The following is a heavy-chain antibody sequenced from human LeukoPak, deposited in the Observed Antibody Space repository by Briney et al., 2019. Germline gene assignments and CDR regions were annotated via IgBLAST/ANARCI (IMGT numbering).Heavy chain of an antibody. D-gene: IGHD2-15*01. V-gene: IGHV1-69*02. J-gene: IGHJ4*02. CDR3: ASEYCSGDSCYPVDY. CDR1: GGTFSSYT. CDR2: IIPILGIA. Sequence: GASVKVSCKASGGTFSSYTISWVRQAPGQGLEWMGRIIPILGIANYAQKFQGRVTITADKSTSTAYMELSSLRSEDTAVYYCASEYCSGDSCYPVDYWGQGTLVTVSS.